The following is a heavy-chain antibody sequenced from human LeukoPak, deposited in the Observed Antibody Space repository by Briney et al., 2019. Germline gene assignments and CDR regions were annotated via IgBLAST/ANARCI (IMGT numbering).Heavy chain of an antibody. CDR1: GGSFSGYY. J-gene: IGHJ4*02. CDR2: INHSGST. CDR3: ARGRPLLWFGELLSRYYFDY. Sequence: SETLSLTCAVYGGSFSGYYWSWIRQPPGKGLEWIGEINHSGSTNYNPSPKSRVTISVDTSKNQFSLKLSSVTAADTAVYYCARGRPLLWFGELLSRYYFDYWGQGTLVTVSS. D-gene: IGHD3-10*01. V-gene: IGHV4-34*01.